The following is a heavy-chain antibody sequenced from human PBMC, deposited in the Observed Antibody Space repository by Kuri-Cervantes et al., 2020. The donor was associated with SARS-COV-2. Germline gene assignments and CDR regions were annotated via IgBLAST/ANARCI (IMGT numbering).Heavy chain of an antibody. CDR1: GYTLTELS. V-gene: IGHV1-69*13. CDR2: IIPIFGTA. CDR3: ARSGGSYNNYHYGMDV. Sequence: SVKVSCKVSGYTLTELSMHWVRQAPGQGLEWMGGIIPIFGTANYAQKFQGRVTITADESTSTAYMELSSLRSEDTAVYYCARSGGSYNNYHYGMDVWGQGTTVTVSS. J-gene: IGHJ6*02. D-gene: IGHD1-26*01.